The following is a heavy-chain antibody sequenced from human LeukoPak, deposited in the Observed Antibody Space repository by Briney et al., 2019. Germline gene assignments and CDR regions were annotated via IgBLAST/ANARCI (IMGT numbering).Heavy chain of an antibody. CDR1: GGSISSSNW. CDR3: ARVHKYSSSWYWFDP. J-gene: IGHJ5*02. V-gene: IGHV4-4*02. Sequence: PSGTLSLTCAVSGGSISSSNWWSWVRQPPGKGLEWIGEIYHSGSTNYNPSLKSRVTISVDKSKNQFSLKLSSVTAADTAVYYCARVHKYSSSWYWFDPWGQGTLVTVSS. D-gene: IGHD6-13*01. CDR2: IYHSGST.